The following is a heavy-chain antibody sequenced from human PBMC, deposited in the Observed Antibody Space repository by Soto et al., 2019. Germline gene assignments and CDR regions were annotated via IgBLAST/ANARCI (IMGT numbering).Heavy chain of an antibody. D-gene: IGHD3-10*01. CDR3: AIETSYYYCSGSPTWGY. CDR1: GFTFSSYW. CDR2: IKQDGSEK. Sequence: EVQLVESGGGLVQPGGSLRLSCAASGFTFSSYWMSWVRQAPGKGLEWVANIKQDGSEKYYVDSVKGRFTISRDNAKNSLYLQMNCLGGEDTAVYYCAIETSYYYCSGSPTWGYWGQGILDTVSA. J-gene: IGHJ4*02. V-gene: IGHV3-7*01.